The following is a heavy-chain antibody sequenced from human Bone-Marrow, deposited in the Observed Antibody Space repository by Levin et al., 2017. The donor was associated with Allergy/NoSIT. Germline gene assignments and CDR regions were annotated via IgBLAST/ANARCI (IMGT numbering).Heavy chain of an antibody. CDR3: ARAPSIAAAGGWFDP. V-gene: IGHV3-21*01. D-gene: IGHD6-13*01. J-gene: IGHJ5*02. CDR2: ISSSSSYI. CDR1: GFTFSSYS. Sequence: GESLKISCAASGFTFSSYSMNWVRQAPGKGLEWVSSISSSSSYIYYADSVKGRFTISRDNAKNSLYLQMNSLRAEDTAVYYCARAPSIAAAGGWFDPWGQGTLVTVSS.